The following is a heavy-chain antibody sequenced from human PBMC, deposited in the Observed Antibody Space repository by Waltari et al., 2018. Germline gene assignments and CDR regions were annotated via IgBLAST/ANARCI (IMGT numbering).Heavy chain of an antibody. CDR3: ARFIRGRYFDY. CDR1: GGPNSSTL. J-gene: IGHJ4*02. CDR2: IDYTGST. Sequence: QVQLQESGPGLVKPSETLSLTCSVSGGPNSSTLWSWMRQPPGKGLEWIGNIDYTGSTKYNPSLKSRLTISVDTSKTQFSLTLSSVIAADTAVYYCARFIRGRYFDYWGQGTLVTVSS. D-gene: IGHD3-10*01. V-gene: IGHV4-59*01.